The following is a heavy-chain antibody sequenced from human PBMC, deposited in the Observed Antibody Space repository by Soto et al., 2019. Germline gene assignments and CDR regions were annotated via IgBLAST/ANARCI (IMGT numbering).Heavy chain of an antibody. CDR3: ARHLAGKRDY. Sequence: EVQLVESGGGLVQPGGSLRLSCAASGFTFSSYWMHWVRQAPGKGLVWVSRINSDGSSTSYADSVKGRFTISRVNAKNTRERQRNRRRAEDTAGYYCARHLAGKRDYWGQGTLVTVSS. D-gene: IGHD3-3*02. CDR2: INSDGSST. CDR1: GFTFSSYW. J-gene: IGHJ4*02. V-gene: IGHV3-74*01.